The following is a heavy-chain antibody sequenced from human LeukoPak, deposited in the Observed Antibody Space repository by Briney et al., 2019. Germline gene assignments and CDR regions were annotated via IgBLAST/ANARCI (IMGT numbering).Heavy chain of an antibody. J-gene: IGHJ4*02. V-gene: IGHV4-31*03. CDR1: GGSISSGGYY. D-gene: IGHD2-2*01. CDR3: ARGGYCSSTSCLDY. Sequence: SQTLSLTCTVSGGSISSGGYYWSWIRQHPGKGLEWIGYIYYSGSTYYNPSLKRRVTISVDTSKNQFSLKLSSVTAADTAVYYCARGGYCSSTSCLDYWGQGTLVTVSS. CDR2: IYYSGST.